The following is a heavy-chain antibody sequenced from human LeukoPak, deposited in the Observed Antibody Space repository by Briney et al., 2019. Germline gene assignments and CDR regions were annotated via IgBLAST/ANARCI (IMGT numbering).Heavy chain of an antibody. V-gene: IGHV5-51*01. CDR2: IYPGESDT. Sequence: GASLQISCEGSGSIFSSYWIGWGRRLPGKGLEWRGIIYPGESDTKYSPSFQGQVTISADKSISTAYLQSSSLKASDTAMYYCARQGYCTNGVCHPLFDYWGQGTLVTVSS. CDR3: ARQGYCTNGVCHPLFDY. CDR1: GSIFSSYW. D-gene: IGHD2-8*01. J-gene: IGHJ4*02.